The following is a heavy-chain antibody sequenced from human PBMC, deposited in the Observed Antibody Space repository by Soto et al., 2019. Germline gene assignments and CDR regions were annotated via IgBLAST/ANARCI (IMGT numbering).Heavy chain of an antibody. CDR2: ISSSSSYI. D-gene: IGHD1-26*01. Sequence: EVQLVESGGGLVKPGGSLRLSCAASGFTFSSYSMNWVRQAPGKGLEWVSSISSSSSYIYYADSVKGRFTISRDNAKNSLYLQMNSLIAEDTAVYYCARDRYGSGLTWFDPWGQGTLVTVSS. CDR1: GFTFSSYS. CDR3: ARDRYGSGLTWFDP. J-gene: IGHJ5*02. V-gene: IGHV3-21*01.